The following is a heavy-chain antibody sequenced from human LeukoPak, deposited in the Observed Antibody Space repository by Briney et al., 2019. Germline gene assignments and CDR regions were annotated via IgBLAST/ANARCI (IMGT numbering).Heavy chain of an antibody. J-gene: IGHJ4*02. CDR3: AREGLGSSWYPNYFDY. CDR1: EFTLSAYA. CDR2: ISYDGSNK. D-gene: IGHD6-13*01. Sequence: GGSLRLSWAASEFTLSAYAMHWVRQAPGKGLEWVALISYDGSNKYYADFVKGRFTISRDSSKNTLYLQVNSLRAEDTAVYYCAREGLGSSWYPNYFDYWGQGTLVTVSS. V-gene: IGHV3-30*03.